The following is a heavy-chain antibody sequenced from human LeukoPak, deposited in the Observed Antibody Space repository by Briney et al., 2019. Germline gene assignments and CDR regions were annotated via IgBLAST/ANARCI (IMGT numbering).Heavy chain of an antibody. D-gene: IGHD6-19*01. CDR2: IIPIFGTA. V-gene: IGHV1-69*05. CDR1: GGTFSSYA. J-gene: IGHJ4*02. CDR3: ARDLSLGIAVAEGYFDY. Sequence: SVTVSCKASGGTFSSYAISWVRQAPGQGLERMGRIIPIFGTANYAQKFQGRVTTTTDESTSTAYMELSSLRSEDTAVYYCARDLSLGIAVAEGYFDYWGQGTLVTVSS.